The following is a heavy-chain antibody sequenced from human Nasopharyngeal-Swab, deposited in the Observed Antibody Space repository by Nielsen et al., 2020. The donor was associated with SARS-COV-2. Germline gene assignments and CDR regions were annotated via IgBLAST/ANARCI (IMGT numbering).Heavy chain of an antibody. Sequence: LRLSCSVSDGSISSGGYYWIWIRQNPGQGLEWIGYIYNTGSSYTNPSLQRRLSISVDKSRNQFFLNLTSVTAADTAIYYCARGEGSRWFYFDSWGQGMLVTVSS. CDR2: IYNTGSS. D-gene: IGHD6-13*01. J-gene: IGHJ4*02. CDR3: ARGEGSRWFYFDS. V-gene: IGHV4-31*03. CDR1: DGSISSGGYY.